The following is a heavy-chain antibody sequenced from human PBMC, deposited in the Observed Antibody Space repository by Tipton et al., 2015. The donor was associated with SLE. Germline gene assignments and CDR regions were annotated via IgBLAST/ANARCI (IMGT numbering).Heavy chain of an antibody. CDR2: IDHRGFT. Sequence: LRLSCAASGFTFSSYSMNWVRQAPGKGLEWIGEIDHRGFTNYNPSLKSRVTFSLDTSKNQFSLKLSSVTAADTAVYYCAREIQLWLPPYFDYWGQGTLVTVSS. V-gene: IGHV4-34*01. CDR1: GFTFSSYS. J-gene: IGHJ4*02. CDR3: AREIQLWLPPYFDY. D-gene: IGHD5-18*01.